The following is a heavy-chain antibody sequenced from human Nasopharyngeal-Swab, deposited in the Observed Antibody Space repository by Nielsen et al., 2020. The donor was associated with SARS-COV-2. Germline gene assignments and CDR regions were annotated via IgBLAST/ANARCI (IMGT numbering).Heavy chain of an antibody. CDR1: GFTFSSYG. J-gene: IGHJ4*02. Sequence: GESLKISCAASGFTFSSYGMHWVRQAPGKGLEWVAVISYDGSNKYYADSVKGRFTISRDNSKNTLYLQMNSLRAEDTAVYYCAKDRYYYDSSGYYPVERYLDYWGQGTLVTVSS. D-gene: IGHD3-22*01. CDR3: AKDRYYYDSSGYYPVERYLDY. CDR2: ISYDGSNK. V-gene: IGHV3-30*18.